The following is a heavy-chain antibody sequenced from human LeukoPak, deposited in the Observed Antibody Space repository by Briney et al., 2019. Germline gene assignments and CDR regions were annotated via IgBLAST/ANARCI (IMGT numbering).Heavy chain of an antibody. CDR3: ARGQAARYYYHAMDV. CDR2: IYYDGST. D-gene: IGHD6-6*01. J-gene: IGHJ6*04. CDR1: GGSISGYY. V-gene: IGHV4-59*01. Sequence: SETLSLTCTVSGGSISGYYWSWIRQPPGKGLEWIGYIYYDGSTNYNPHLKSRVTMSVDTSKNQFSLKLSSVTAADTAVYYCARGQAARYYYHAMDVWGKGTTVSVSS.